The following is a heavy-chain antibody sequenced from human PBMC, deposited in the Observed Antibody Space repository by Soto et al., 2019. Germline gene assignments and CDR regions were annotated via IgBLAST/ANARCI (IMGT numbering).Heavy chain of an antibody. CDR1: GGTFSSYA. V-gene: IGHV1-69*13. D-gene: IGHD3-3*01. Sequence: ASVKVSCKASGGTFSSYAISWVRQAPGQGLEWMGGNIPIFGTANYAPKFQGRVTITADESTSTAYMELSSLRSEDTAVYYCARDLYDFWSGFIDYWGQGTLVTVSS. CDR2: NIPIFGTA. J-gene: IGHJ4*02. CDR3: ARDLYDFWSGFIDY.